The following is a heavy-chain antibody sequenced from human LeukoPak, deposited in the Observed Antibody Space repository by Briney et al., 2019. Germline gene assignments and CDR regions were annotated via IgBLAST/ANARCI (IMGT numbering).Heavy chain of an antibody. D-gene: IGHD4-17*01. CDR3: AKEVGYYGDSRVDY. CDR2: ISGGST. CDR1: GFTFSSYA. Sequence: GGSLRLSCAASGFTFSSYAMSWVRQAPGKGLEWVSAISGGSTYYADSVKGRFTISRDNSKNTLYLQMNSLRAEDTAVYYCAKEVGYYGDSRVDYWGQGTLVTVSS. V-gene: IGHV3-23*01. J-gene: IGHJ4*02.